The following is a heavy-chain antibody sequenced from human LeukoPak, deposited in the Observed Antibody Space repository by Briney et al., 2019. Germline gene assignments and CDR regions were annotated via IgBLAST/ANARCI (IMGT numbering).Heavy chain of an antibody. D-gene: IGHD2-2*01. CDR1: GYTFINYA. J-gene: IGHJ4*02. Sequence: ASVKVSCKASGYTFINYAIHWVRQAPGQRLEWMGWVNIGSGNTEYSQKFQGRLTITRDTSATTAYMELSSLTSEDTAVYYCAREMFGTSRPSDYWGQGTLVTVSS. CDR3: AREMFGTSRPSDY. CDR2: VNIGSGNT. V-gene: IGHV1-3*04.